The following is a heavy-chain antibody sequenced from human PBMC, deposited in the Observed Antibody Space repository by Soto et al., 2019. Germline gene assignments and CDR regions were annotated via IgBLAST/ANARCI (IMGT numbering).Heavy chain of an antibody. Sequence: QVQLVESGGGVVRPGGSLRLSCTATGFSFRTHGMHWVRQAPGKGLEWVAVIVNDGSEQGHADSVEGRFTISRDNDRNILYLRMNNLRAEDTARYYCARDDLCDDSGLDHWGQGTLVTVSS. CDR2: IVNDGSEQ. CDR3: ARDDLCDDSGLDH. V-gene: IGHV3-33*01. D-gene: IGHD6-25*01. J-gene: IGHJ4*02. CDR1: GFSFRTHG.